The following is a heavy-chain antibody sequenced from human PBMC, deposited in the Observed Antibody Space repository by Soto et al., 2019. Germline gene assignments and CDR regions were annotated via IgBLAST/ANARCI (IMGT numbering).Heavy chain of an antibody. CDR2: VYLNDDK. Sequence: SGPTLVNPTQTLTLTCTLSGISLSTSGVGWGWVRQTPGKARGWLALVYLNDDKHYSPSLKRRLTITKDTRKNQAILTMTNMDLVDTATYYCARGLATLPVFAFDIWGQGTVVTVSS. CDR1: GISLSTSGVG. V-gene: IGHV2-5*01. D-gene: IGHD1-1*01. J-gene: IGHJ3*02. CDR3: ARGLATLPVFAFDI.